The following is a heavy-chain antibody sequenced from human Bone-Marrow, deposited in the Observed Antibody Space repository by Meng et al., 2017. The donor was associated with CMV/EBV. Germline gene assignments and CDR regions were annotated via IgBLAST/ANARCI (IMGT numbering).Heavy chain of an antibody. J-gene: IGHJ4*02. CDR3: AKESSFWSGYYQVRGGYFDY. V-gene: IGHV3-23*01. CDR1: GFTVSSNY. CDR2: ISGSGGST. Sequence: GESLKISCAASGFTVSSNYMSWVRQAPGKGLEWVSGISGSGGSTYYADSVKGRFTISRDNSKNMLYLQMNSLRAEDTAVYYCAKESSFWSGYYQVRGGYFDYWGQGTLVTVSS. D-gene: IGHD3-3*01.